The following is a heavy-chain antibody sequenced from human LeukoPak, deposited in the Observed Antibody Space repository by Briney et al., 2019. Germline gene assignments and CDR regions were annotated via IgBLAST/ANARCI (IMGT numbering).Heavy chain of an antibody. Sequence: ASVKVSCKASGGTFSSYAISWVRQAPGQGLEWMGGIIPIFGTANYAQKLQGRVTITADESTSTAYMELSSLRSEDTAVYYCAVRGIVVVTANFDYWGQGTLVTVSS. CDR1: GGTFSSYA. V-gene: IGHV1-69*13. D-gene: IGHD2-21*02. J-gene: IGHJ4*02. CDR3: AVRGIVVVTANFDY. CDR2: IIPIFGTA.